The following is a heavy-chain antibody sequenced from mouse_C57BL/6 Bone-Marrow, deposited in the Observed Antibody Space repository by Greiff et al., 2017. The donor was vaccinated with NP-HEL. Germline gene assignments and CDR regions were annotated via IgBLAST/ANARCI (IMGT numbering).Heavy chain of an antibody. CDR3: AREGGPFDY. V-gene: IGHV5-4*01. CDR1: GFTFSSYA. J-gene: IGHJ2*01. CDR2: ISDGGSYT. Sequence: EVQGVESGGGLVKPGGSLKLSCAASGFTFSSYAMSWVRQTPEKRLEWVATISDGGSYTYYPDNVKGRFTISRDNAKNNLYLQMSHLKSEDTARYYCAREGGPFDYWGQGTTLTVSS.